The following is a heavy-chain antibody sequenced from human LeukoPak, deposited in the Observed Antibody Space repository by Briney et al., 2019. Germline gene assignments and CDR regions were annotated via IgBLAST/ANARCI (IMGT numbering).Heavy chain of an antibody. Sequence: ASVKVSCKASGYTFTGYFIHWVRQAPGQGLEWMGWINPNSGGTNYAQKFQGRVTMTRDTSISTAYMELSRLRSDDTAVYYCARLDSSSPGDYWGQGTLVTVSS. D-gene: IGHD6-6*01. J-gene: IGHJ4*02. CDR3: ARLDSSSPGDY. CDR1: GYTFTGYF. CDR2: INPNSGGT. V-gene: IGHV1-2*02.